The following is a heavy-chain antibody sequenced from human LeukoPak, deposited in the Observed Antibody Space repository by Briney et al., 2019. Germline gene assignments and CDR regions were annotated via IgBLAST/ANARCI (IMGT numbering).Heavy chain of an antibody. V-gene: IGHV1-2*02. J-gene: IGHJ4*02. D-gene: IGHD1-26*01. Sequence: ASVKVSCKASGYTFTGYYMHWVRQAPGQGLEWMGWINPNSGGTNYAQKFQGRVTMTRDTSISTVYMELSRLRSDDAAVYYCARVRELEGGSYYDYWGQGTLVTVSS. CDR3: ARVRELEGGSYYDY. CDR1: GYTFTGYY. CDR2: INPNSGGT.